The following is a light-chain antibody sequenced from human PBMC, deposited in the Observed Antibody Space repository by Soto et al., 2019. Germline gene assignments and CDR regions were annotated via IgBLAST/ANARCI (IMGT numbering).Light chain of an antibody. V-gene: IGLV2-14*01. CDR1: SSDVGGYNY. CDR3: ISYTSSSTLMV. J-gene: IGLJ2*01. Sequence: QSALTQPASVSGSPGQSITISCTGTSSDVGGYNYVSWYQQHPGKAPKLMIYDVSNRPSGVSNRFSGAKSGNTASLIISGLQAEDEADYYCISYTSSSTLMVFGGGTKLTVL. CDR2: DVS.